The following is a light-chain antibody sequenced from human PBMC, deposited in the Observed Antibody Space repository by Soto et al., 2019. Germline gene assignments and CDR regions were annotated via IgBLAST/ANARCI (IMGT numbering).Light chain of an antibody. J-gene: IGLJ2*01. CDR1: SSDVGGYNY. CDR2: EVS. Sequence: QSVLTQPPSASESPGQSVTISCTGTSSDVGGYNYVSWYQQHPGKAPKVMIYEVSKRPSGVPDRFSGSKSGNMASLTVSGLQAEDEADYYCSSYAGSNNLVFGGGTKLTVL. CDR3: SSYAGSNNLV. V-gene: IGLV2-8*01.